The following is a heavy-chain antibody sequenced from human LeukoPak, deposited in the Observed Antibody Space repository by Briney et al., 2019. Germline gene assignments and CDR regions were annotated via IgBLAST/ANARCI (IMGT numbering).Heavy chain of an antibody. D-gene: IGHD3-3*01. CDR2: IKPDGSHK. Sequence: GGSLRLSCVASGFSFRSYWMSWVRQAPGKGLECVAKIKPDGSHKFYEDSVKGRFTISRDNAKNSLYLQMNSLTAEDTAVYYCAREDFWRFDYWGQGTMVTASS. CDR3: AREDFWRFDY. V-gene: IGHV3-7*01. J-gene: IGHJ4*02. CDR1: GFSFRSYW.